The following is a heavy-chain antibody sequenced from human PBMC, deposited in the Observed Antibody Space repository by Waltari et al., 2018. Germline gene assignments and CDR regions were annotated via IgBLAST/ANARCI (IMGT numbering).Heavy chain of an antibody. CDR3: ARGARFHPGYCSSTSCSNRRPRTAFDY. D-gene: IGHD2-2*01. CDR1: GGSFSGYY. CDR2: INHSGST. Sequence: QVQLQQWGAGLLKPSETLSLTCAVYGGSFSGYYWSWIRQPPGKGLEWIGEINHSGSTNYNPSLKSRVTISVDTSKNQFSLKLSSVTAADTAVYYCARGARFHPGYCSSTSCSNRRPRTAFDYWGQGTLVTVSS. J-gene: IGHJ4*02. V-gene: IGHV4-34*01.